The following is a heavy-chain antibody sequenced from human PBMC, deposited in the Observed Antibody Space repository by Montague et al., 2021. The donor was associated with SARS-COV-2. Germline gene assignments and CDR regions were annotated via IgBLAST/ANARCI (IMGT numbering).Heavy chain of an antibody. V-gene: IGHV4-61*02. CDR2: IYTSGGT. J-gene: IGHJ3*02. CDR3: ARDLAPYYGSGSYYNPIDAFDI. D-gene: IGHD3-10*01. Sequence: TLSLTCTVSGGSISSGSYYWSWIRQPAGKGLEWTGRIYTSGGTNYNPSLKSRVTISVDTSKNQFSLKLSSVTAADTAVFYCARDLAPYYGSGSYYNPIDAFDIWGQGAMVTVSS. CDR1: GGSISSGSYY.